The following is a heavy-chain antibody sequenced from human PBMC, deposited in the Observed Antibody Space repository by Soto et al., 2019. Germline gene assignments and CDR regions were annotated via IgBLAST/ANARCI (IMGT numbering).Heavy chain of an antibody. CDR3: ARVAYNWNRDFDY. D-gene: IGHD1-20*01. CDR2: IYYSGRA. V-gene: IGHV4-31*03. J-gene: IGHJ4*02. Sequence: PSETLSLTCPVSGGSISSGGYYWSWIRQHPGMGLEWIGYIYYSGRAYYNPSLKGRVTISIDTSKNQFSLELSSVTAADTAVYYCARVAYNWNRDFDYWGQGTLVTVST. CDR1: GGSISSGGYY.